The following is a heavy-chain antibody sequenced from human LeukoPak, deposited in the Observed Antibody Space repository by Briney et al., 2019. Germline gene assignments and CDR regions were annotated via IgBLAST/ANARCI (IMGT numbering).Heavy chain of an antibody. CDR1: GGSISSYY. D-gene: IGHD5-18*01. CDR3: ARHGAGYSYGMANLDY. J-gene: IGHJ4*02. CDR2: IYYSGST. Sequence: SETLSLTCTVSGGSISSYYWSWIRQPPGKGLEWIGYIYYSGSTNYNPSLKSRVTISVDTSKNQFSLKLSSVTAADTAVYYCARHGAGYSYGMANLDYWGQGTLATVSS. V-gene: IGHV4-59*08.